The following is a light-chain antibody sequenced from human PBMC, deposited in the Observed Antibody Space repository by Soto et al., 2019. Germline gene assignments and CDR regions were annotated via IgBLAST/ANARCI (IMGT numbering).Light chain of an antibody. CDR1: QSISSW. CDR2: KAS. J-gene: IGKJ1*01. V-gene: IGKV1-5*03. CDR3: QLYNSYSRT. Sequence: DIQMTQSPSTLSASVGDRVTITCRASQSISSWLAWYQQKPGKAPKLLIYKASTLESGVPSRFSGSGSETEFTLTISSLQPDDYATYYCQLYNSYSRTFGQGTKVEMK.